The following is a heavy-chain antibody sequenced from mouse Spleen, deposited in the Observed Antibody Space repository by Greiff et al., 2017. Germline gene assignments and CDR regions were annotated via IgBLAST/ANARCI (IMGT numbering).Heavy chain of an antibody. Sequence: EVQLQQSGPELVKPGASVKISCKASGYSFTGYYMNWVKQSPEKSLEWIGEINPSTGGTTYNQKFKAKATLTVDKSSSTAYMQLKSLTSEDSAVYYCARWDGYYLDYWGQGTTLTVSS. V-gene: IGHV1-42*01. J-gene: IGHJ2*01. D-gene: IGHD2-3*01. CDR3: ARWDGYYLDY. CDR1: GYSFTGYY. CDR2: INPSTGGT.